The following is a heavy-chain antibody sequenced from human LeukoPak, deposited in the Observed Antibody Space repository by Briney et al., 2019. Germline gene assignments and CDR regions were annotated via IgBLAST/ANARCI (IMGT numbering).Heavy chain of an antibody. Sequence: GGSLRLSCAASGFTFSSYWMHWVCQAPGKGLVWVSRINSDGSSAGYADSVKGRFTLSRDNAKNTLYLQMNSLRAEDTAVYYCAREVVLLWFGVSKNYFDPWGQGTLVTVSS. CDR3: AREVVLLWFGVSKNYFDP. CDR2: INSDGSSA. D-gene: IGHD3-10*01. V-gene: IGHV3-74*01. CDR1: GFTFSSYW. J-gene: IGHJ5*02.